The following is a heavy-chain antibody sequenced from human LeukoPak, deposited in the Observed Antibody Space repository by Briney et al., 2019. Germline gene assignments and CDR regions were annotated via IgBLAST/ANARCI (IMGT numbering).Heavy chain of an antibody. CDR3: ARAIAVVDY. J-gene: IGHJ4*02. Sequence: ASVKVSCKASGYTFTDYCIHWVRQAPGQGLEWMGWINPNSGGTNSAQEFQGRVTMTKDTSISTAYMELSRLRSDDTAVYFCARAIAVVDYWGQGTLVTVSS. CDR2: INPNSGGT. D-gene: IGHD6-19*01. CDR1: GYTFTDYC. V-gene: IGHV1-2*02.